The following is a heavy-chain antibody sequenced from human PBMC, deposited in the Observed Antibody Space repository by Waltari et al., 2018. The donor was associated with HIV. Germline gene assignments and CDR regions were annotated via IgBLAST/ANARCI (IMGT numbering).Heavy chain of an antibody. CDR1: DGSIDRSSYY. Sequence: QLQLQESGPGLVKPSETLSLTCTVSDGSIDRSSYYWGWIRQPPGKGLEWIGSIYYRGSTYDNPSLKSRVTISVDTSKNRFSLKLSSVTAADTAVYYCARHVGGYDSSGYFPYYFDYWGQGALVTVSS. CDR3: ARHVGGYDSSGYFPYYFDY. D-gene: IGHD3-22*01. CDR2: IYYRGST. V-gene: IGHV4-39*01. J-gene: IGHJ4*02.